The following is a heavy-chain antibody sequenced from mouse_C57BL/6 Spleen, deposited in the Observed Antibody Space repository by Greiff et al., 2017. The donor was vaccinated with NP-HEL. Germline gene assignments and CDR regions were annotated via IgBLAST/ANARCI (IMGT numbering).Heavy chain of an antibody. CDR1: GFSFSSYA. CDR2: ISDGRSYT. J-gene: IGHJ3*01. CDR3: ARDDGYSRAY. D-gene: IGHD2-3*01. V-gene: IGHV5-4*01. Sequence: EVKLVESGGGLVKPGGSLKLSCAASGFSFSSYAMSWVRQTPEKRLEWVATISDGRSYTYYPDNVKGRFTISRDHAKNNLYLQMSHLKSEDTAMYYCARDDGYSRAYWGQGTLVTVSA.